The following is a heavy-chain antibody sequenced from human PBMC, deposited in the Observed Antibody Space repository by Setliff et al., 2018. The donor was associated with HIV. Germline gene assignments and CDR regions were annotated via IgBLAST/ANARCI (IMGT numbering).Heavy chain of an antibody. CDR3: ARSRPYNSALDY. J-gene: IGHJ4*02. V-gene: IGHV3-23*01. Sequence: PGGSLRLSCAASGFTFTDFAMNWVRQAPGKRLEWISVISGSGRDTFYADSVKGRFTLSRDNSKNTVYLQVGSLRPDDTAMYYCARSRPYNSALDYWGQGTLVTVSS. CDR2: ISGSGRDT. CDR1: GFTFTDFA. D-gene: IGHD6-25*01.